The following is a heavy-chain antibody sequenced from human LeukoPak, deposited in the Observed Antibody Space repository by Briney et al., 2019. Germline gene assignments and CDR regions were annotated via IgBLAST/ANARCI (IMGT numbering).Heavy chain of an antibody. V-gene: IGHV4-30-2*01. CDR3: ARAKTDYYDSSGYYFDY. J-gene: IGHJ4*02. CDR1: GGPISRGCDP. D-gene: IGHD3-22*01. CDR2: IYHSGST. Sequence: SDTLSHTHALSGGPISRGCDPCRRVPRPPARGLGGNQSIYHSGSTYYNPSLKSRVTISVDRSKNQFSLKLSSVTAADTAVYYCARAKTDYYDSSGYYFDYWGQGTLVTVSS.